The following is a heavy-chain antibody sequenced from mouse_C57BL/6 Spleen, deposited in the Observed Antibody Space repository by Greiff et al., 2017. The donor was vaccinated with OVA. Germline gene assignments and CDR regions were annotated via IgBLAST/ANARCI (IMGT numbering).Heavy chain of an antibody. Sequence: VQLQQPGAELVKPGASVKLSCKASGYTFTSYWMQWVKQRPGQGLEWIGEIDPSDSYTTYNQKFKGKATLTVDTSSSTAYMQLSSLTSEDAAVYYCARRGSNYAFDYWGQGTTLTVSS. CDR2: IDPSDSYT. D-gene: IGHD2-5*01. V-gene: IGHV1-50*01. CDR3: ARRGSNYAFDY. CDR1: GYTFTSYW. J-gene: IGHJ2*01.